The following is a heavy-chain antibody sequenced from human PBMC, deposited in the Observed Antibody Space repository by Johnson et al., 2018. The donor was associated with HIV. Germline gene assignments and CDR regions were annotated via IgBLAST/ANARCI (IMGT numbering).Heavy chain of an antibody. J-gene: IGHJ3*02. CDR1: GITVSSNY. V-gene: IGHV3-66*01. CDR3: ARIPILRYFDWLYDAFDI. D-gene: IGHD3-9*01. CDR2: IFSVGDV. Sequence: VQLVESGGGLVQPGGSLRLSCAASGITVSSNYMSWVRQAPGKGLEWVSVIFSVGDVYYADSVKGRFTISRDNAKNSLYPQMNSLRAEDTAVYYCARIPILRYFDWLYDAFDIWGQGTMVTVSS.